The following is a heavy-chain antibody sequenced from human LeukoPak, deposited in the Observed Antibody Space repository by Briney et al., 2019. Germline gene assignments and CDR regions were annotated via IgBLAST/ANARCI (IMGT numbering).Heavy chain of an antibody. J-gene: IGHJ4*02. CDR2: INPNSGGT. CDR3: ARVYSSSWILPIYYFDY. CDR1: GYTFTGYY. D-gene: IGHD6-13*01. V-gene: IGHV1-2*02. Sequence: ASVKVSCKASGYTFTGYYMHWVRQAPGQGLEWTGWINPNSGGTNYAQKFQGRVTMTRDTSISTAYMELSRLRSDDTAVYYCARVYSSSWILPIYYFDYWGQGTLVTVSS.